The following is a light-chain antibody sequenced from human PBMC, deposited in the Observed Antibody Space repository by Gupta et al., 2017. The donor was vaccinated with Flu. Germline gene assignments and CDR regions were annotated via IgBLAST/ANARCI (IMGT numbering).Light chain of an antibody. CDR3: AAWDNDLTGFYV. CDR2: RNI. V-gene: IGLV1-47*01. J-gene: IGLJ1*01. CDR1: SSTIGDNF. Sequence: QSVLTQPPSVSANPGQTVTISCSGSSSTIGDNFVYWYRQLPGTAPKLLIYRNIQRPSGVPDRFSGSKSVTSASLAISGRRSEDEGDYYCAAWDNDLTGFYVFGSGTRVTVL.